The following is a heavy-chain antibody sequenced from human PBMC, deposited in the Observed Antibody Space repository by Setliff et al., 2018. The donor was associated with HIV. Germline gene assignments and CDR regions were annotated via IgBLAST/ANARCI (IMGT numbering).Heavy chain of an antibody. D-gene: IGHD6-13*01. CDR2: IIAILGSA. CDR1: GGTSRSNG. V-gene: IGHV1-69*05. Sequence: SVKVSCKASGGTSRSNGISWVRQAPGQGLEWMGGIIAILGSANYAPKFQGRVTITTDESTSTAYMELSSLRSEDTAVYYCARVRIAAAGASYYFDYWGQGTLVTVSS. J-gene: IGHJ4*02. CDR3: ARVRIAAAGASYYFDY.